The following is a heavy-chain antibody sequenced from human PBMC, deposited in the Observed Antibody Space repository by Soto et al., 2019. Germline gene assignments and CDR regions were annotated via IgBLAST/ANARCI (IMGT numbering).Heavy chain of an antibody. CDR2: IYYSGNT. Sequence: PSETLSLTCSVSGDSISSSGYYWSWIRQHPGKGLEWIGHIYYSGNTYYNPSLKSRFTISVDTSKNQFSLNLSSVTAADTAVYYCARDSGFYSSSSFDYWGRGXLVTVHS. J-gene: IGHJ4*02. CDR3: ARDSGFYSSSSFDY. V-gene: IGHV4-31*03. CDR1: GDSISSSGYY. D-gene: IGHD6-6*01.